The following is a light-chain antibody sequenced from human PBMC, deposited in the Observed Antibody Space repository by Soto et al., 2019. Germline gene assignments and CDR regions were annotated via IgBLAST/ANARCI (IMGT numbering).Light chain of an antibody. V-gene: IGLV1-44*01. CDR2: TAG. J-gene: IGLJ1*01. Sequence: QSALTQPLSASASPGQRVTISCSGGSSNIGSNTVAWYQHLPGTAPPRLIFTAGQRPSGVPGRFSGSKSGTSASLAISGLQSEDEGDYYGSAWDNSLNGYVFGPGTKLTVL. CDR1: SSNIGSNT. CDR3: SAWDNSLNGYV.